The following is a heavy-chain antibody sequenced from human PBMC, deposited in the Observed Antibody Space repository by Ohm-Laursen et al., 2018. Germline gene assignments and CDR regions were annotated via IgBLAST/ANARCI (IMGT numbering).Heavy chain of an antibody. CDR3: ARDGPYDFWSGYYIGPRRFNWFDP. D-gene: IGHD3-3*01. J-gene: IGHJ5*02. V-gene: IGHV4-38-2*02. CDR1: GYSISSGYY. CDR2: IYHSGST. Sequence: SETLSLTCAVSGYSISSGYYWGWIRQPPGKGLEWIGSIYHSGSTYYNPPLKSRVTISVDTSKNQFSLKLSSVTAADTAVYYCARDGPYDFWSGYYIGPRRFNWFDPWGQGTLVTVSS.